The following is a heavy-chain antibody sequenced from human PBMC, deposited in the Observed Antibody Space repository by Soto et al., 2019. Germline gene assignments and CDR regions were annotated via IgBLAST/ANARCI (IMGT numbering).Heavy chain of an antibody. D-gene: IGHD2-15*01. CDR3: ARSEEDSDYYYYGMDV. CDR2: TYYRSRWYS. J-gene: IGHJ6*02. V-gene: IGHV6-1*01. Sequence: QTLSLTCVGSGDTVSSNSVAWNWVRQSPSRGLEWLGRTYYRSRWYSDYAVSVRSRIDINADTSKNQVSLQLNSVTPEDTAVYYCARSEEDSDYYYYGMDVWGRGTTATVYS. CDR1: GDTVSSNSVA.